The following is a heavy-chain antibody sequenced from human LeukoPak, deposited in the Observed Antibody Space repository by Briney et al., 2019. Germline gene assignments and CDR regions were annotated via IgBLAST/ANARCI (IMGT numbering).Heavy chain of an antibody. V-gene: IGHV5-51*04. CDR3: ARMSHQYYFDF. Sequence: GGSLKMSCMGSGYSFTSYSLGWVRQMPGKGLEWIGIIYPGDSDTRYSPSFQGQVTISADKPITAAYLQWSSLKASETAMYYCARMSHQYYFDFWGQGTLVTVSS. CDR2: IYPGDSDT. CDR1: GYSFTSYS. J-gene: IGHJ4*02.